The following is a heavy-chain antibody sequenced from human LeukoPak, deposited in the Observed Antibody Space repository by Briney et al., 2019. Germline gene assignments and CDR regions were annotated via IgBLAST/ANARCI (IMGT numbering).Heavy chain of an antibody. Sequence: SETLSLTCAVYGGSFSGYYWSWIRQPPGKGLEWIGEINHSGSTNYNPSLKSRVTISVDTSKNQFSLKLSSVTAADTAVYYCASYCSSTSCYVGRFDPWGQGTLVTVSS. V-gene: IGHV4-34*01. D-gene: IGHD2-2*01. CDR3: ASYCSSTSCYVGRFDP. CDR1: GGSFSGYY. J-gene: IGHJ5*02. CDR2: INHSGST.